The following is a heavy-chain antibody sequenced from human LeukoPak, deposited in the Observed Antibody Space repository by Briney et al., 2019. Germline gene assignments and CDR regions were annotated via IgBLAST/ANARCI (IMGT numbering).Heavy chain of an antibody. CDR3: AKDPSTMIVVVYDY. V-gene: IGHV3-74*01. CDR2: INRDGSST. CDR1: GFTFSSYE. Sequence: GGSLRLSCAASGFTFSSYEMNWVRQAPGKGLVWVSRINRDGSSTSYADSVKGRFTISRDNSKNTLYLQMNSLRAEDTAVYYCAKDPSTMIVVVYDYWGQGTLVTVSS. J-gene: IGHJ4*02. D-gene: IGHD3-22*01.